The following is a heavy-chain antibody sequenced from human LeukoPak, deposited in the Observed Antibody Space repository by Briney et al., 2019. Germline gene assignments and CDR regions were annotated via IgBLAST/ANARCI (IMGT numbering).Heavy chain of an antibody. CDR2: ISSSSYI. V-gene: IGHV3-21*01. CDR3: ARDASGVRGNDYFDY. J-gene: IGHJ4*02. CDR1: GFTFSSYS. Sequence: GGSLRLSCAASGFTFSSYSMNWVRQAPGKGLEWVSSISSSSYIYYADSVKGRFTISRDNAKNSLYLQMNSLRAEDTAVYYCARDASGVRGNDYFDYWGQGTLVTVSS. D-gene: IGHD3-10*01.